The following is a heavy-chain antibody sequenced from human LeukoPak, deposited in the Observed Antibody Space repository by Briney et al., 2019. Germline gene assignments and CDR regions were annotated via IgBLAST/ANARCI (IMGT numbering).Heavy chain of an antibody. V-gene: IGHV3-7*03. J-gene: IGHJ4*02. CDR3: ASFWGQWLVPLDY. Sequence: GGSLGLSCAASGFTFSSYWMSWVRRAPGKGLEWVANIKQDGSEKYYVDSVKGRFTISRDNAKNSLYLQMNSLRADDTAVYYCASFWGQWLVPLDYWGQGTLVTVSS. CDR2: IKQDGSEK. D-gene: IGHD6-19*01. CDR1: GFTFSSYW.